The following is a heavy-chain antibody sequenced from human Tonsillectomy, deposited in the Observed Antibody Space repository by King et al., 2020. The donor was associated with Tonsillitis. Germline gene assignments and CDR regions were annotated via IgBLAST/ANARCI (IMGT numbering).Heavy chain of an antibody. Sequence: EGQLVQSGGGLVKHGGSLRLSCAASGFTFSSYSMNWVRQAPGKGLEWVSSISSSSSYIYYADSVKGRFTISRDNAKNSLYLQMNSLRAEDTAVYYCAREEYSSGWYVGYYFDYWGQGTLVTVSS. V-gene: IGHV3-21*01. CDR2: ISSSSSYI. CDR3: AREEYSSGWYVGYYFDY. J-gene: IGHJ4*02. CDR1: GFTFSSYS. D-gene: IGHD6-19*01.